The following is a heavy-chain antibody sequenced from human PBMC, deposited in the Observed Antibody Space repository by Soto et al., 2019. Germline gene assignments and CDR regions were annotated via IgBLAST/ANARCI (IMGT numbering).Heavy chain of an antibody. CDR1: GRCISRGGYY. CDR2: IYFSGNT. CDR3: ARDPQYTDSSGYYVSSGNFDY. Sequence: TLSRTFKVSGRCISRGGYYSNWIGKHAVKGLALIGYIYFSGNTYYNPSLKSRVTISVDTSKNELSLRLSSVTAADTAVYYCARDPQYTDSSGYYVSSGNFDYWGQGILVTVSS. D-gene: IGHD3-22*01. V-gene: IGHV4-31*03. J-gene: IGHJ4*02.